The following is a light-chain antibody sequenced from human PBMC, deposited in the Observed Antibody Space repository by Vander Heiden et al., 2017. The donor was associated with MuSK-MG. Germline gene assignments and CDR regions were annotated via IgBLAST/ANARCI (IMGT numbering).Light chain of an antibody. CDR3: QQGKSFPLT. CDR2: AAS. V-gene: IGKV1-12*01. J-gene: IGKJ4*01. Sequence: DIQMTQSPSSVSASVGDRVTITCRASQGISSWLAWLQQKPGKAPKLLIHAASSLQSGAPSRFSGSGSGTDFTLTISSLQPEDFATYYCQQGKSFPLTFGGGTKVEIK. CDR1: QGISSW.